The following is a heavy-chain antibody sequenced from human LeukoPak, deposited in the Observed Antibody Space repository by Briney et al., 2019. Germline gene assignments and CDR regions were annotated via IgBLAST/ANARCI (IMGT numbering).Heavy chain of an antibody. J-gene: IGHJ6*03. Sequence: PGGSLRLSCAASGFTFDDYGMSWVRQAPGKGLEWVSGINWNGGSTGYADSVKGRFTISRDNAKNSLYLQMNSLRAEDTALYYCARDGSSSWYGVVMDVWGKGTTVTVSS. V-gene: IGHV3-20*04. D-gene: IGHD6-13*01. CDR1: GFTFDDYG. CDR2: INWNGGST. CDR3: ARDGSSSWYGVVMDV.